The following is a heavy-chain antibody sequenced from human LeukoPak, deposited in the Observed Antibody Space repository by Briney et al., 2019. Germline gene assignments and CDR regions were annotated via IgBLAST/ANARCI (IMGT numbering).Heavy chain of an antibody. J-gene: IGHJ4*02. CDR1: GFTFSRYA. V-gene: IGHV3-20*04. CDR3: ARGLMGGYPHFDY. CDR2: INWNGNNI. D-gene: IGHD2-8*01. Sequence: GGSLRLSCGASGFTFSRYAMSWVRQAPGKGLEWVSNINWNGNNIGYADSLRGRFTISRDNAKNSLYLQMNSLRAEDTALYYCARGLMGGYPHFDYWGQGTLVTVSS.